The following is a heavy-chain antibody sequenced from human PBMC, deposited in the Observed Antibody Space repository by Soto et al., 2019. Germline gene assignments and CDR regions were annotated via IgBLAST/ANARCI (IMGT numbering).Heavy chain of an antibody. CDR1: GYSFTSYW. J-gene: IGHJ6*02. CDR2: IDPSDSYT. CDR3: AAPGYSSSWYSSGSLSCMDV. V-gene: IGHV5-10-1*01. Sequence: GESLKISCKGSGYSFTSYWISWVRQMPGKGLEWMGRIDPSDSYTNYSPSFQGHVTISADKSISTAYLQWSSLKASDTAMYYCAAPGYSSSWYSSGSLSCMDVWGQGTTVTGSS. D-gene: IGHD6-13*01.